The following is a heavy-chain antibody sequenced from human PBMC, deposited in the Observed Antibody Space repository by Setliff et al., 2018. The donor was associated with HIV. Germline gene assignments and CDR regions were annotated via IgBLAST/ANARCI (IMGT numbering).Heavy chain of an antibody. CDR1: GYSFMSYW. D-gene: IGHD1-1*01. Sequence: GESLKISCKASGYSFMSYWIGWERQMPGKGLEWMGFIYPGDSDTKYSPSCQGQVTISAYKSITTAYLQWSSLKASDTAFYYCARTSGARTTDYWGPGTLVTVSS. V-gene: IGHV5-51*01. CDR3: ARTSGARTTDY. CDR2: IYPGDSDT. J-gene: IGHJ4*02.